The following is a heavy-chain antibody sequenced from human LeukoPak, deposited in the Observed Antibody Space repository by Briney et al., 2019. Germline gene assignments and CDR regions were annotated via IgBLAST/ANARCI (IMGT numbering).Heavy chain of an antibody. V-gene: IGHV1-8*01. D-gene: IGHD3-22*01. CDR1: GYTFTTYD. CDR2: MNPNSGNT. Sequence: ASVKVSCKASGYTFTTYDINWVRQATGQGLEWMGWMNPNSGNTGYAQKFQGRVTITRDTSASTAYMGLSSLRSEDTAVYYCARGRDYYDSSGPNWFDPWGQGTLVTVSS. J-gene: IGHJ5*02. CDR3: ARGRDYYDSSGPNWFDP.